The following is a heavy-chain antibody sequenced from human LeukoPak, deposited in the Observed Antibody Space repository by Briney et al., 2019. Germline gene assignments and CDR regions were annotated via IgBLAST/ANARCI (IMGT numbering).Heavy chain of an antibody. CDR3: ARGSRVYDRSGFHTWHDY. CDR1: AASINNYY. D-gene: IGHD3-22*01. CDR2: IYSTGDT. Sequence: SETLSLTCTVSAASINNYYWSWVRQPPLKLLEWIGYIYSTGDTSYNPSLESRVSISMDTSKNHFSLEITSVTAADTAVYYCARGSRVYDRSGFHTWHDYWGHGTLVTVSS. J-gene: IGHJ4*03. V-gene: IGHV4-59*01.